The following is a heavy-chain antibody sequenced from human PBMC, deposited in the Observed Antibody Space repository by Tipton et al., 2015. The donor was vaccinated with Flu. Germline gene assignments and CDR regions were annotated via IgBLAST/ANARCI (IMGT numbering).Heavy chain of an antibody. D-gene: IGHD2-8*01. CDR2: ISNSGSS. V-gene: IGHV4-61*08. CDR1: GVSVSSAAYY. CDR3: ARMRARDCTLGVCYLWWFDL. J-gene: IGHJ2*01. Sequence: TLSLTCTVSGVSVSSAAYYWTWIRQPPGKGLEYIGQISNSGSSNNNPSLKSRVTISVDTSKNQFSLKLTSVTAADTAVYYCARMRARDCTLGVCYLWWFDLWGRGTLVTVSS.